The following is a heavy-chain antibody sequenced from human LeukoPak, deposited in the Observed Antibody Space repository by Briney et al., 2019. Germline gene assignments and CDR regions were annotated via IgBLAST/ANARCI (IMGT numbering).Heavy chain of an antibody. CDR3: VRIAVAGTSWFDP. CDR2: IWYDGSNK. V-gene: IGHV3-33*01. J-gene: IGHJ5*02. D-gene: IGHD6-19*01. Sequence: GGSLRLSCAASGFTFSSYGMHWVRQAPGKGLEWVAVIWYDGSNKYYADSVKGRFTISRDNSKNTLYLQMNSLRAEDTAVYCCVRIAVAGTSWFDPWGQGTLVTVSS. CDR1: GFTFSSYG.